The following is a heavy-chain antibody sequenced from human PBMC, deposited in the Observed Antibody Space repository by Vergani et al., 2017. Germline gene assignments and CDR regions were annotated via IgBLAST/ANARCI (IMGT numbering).Heavy chain of an antibody. CDR2: IYSGGST. CDR1: GFPVSSNY. J-gene: IGHJ4*02. D-gene: IGHD3-9*01. Sequence: EVQLVESGGGLIQPGGSLRLSCAASGFPVSSNYMSWVRQAPGKGLEWVSVIYSGGSTYYADSVKGRVTISRDNSKNTLYLQMNSLRAEDTAVYYCAIGLPVLRYFDWLSTYYFDYWGQGTLVTVSS. CDR3: AIGLPVLRYFDWLSTYYFDY. V-gene: IGHV3-53*01.